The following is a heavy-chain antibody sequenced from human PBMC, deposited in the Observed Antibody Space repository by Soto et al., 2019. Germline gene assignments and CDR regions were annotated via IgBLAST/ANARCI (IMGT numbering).Heavy chain of an antibody. Sequence: PSETLSLTCTASGGSVSSGSYYWSWIRQHQGRGLEWIGYIYYTGNTYYNPSLKSLLAISVDTSKNQFSLKLTSVTAADTAVYYCARDPRCAYYHDHWGQGTLVTVSS. CDR3: ARDPRCAYYHDH. D-gene: IGHD3-3*01. V-gene: IGHV4-31*01. CDR1: GGSVSSGSYY. CDR2: IYYTGNT. J-gene: IGHJ4*02.